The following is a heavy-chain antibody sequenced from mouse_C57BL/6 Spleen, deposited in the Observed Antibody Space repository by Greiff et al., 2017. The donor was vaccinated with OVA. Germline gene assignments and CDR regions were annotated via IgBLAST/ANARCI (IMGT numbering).Heavy chain of an antibody. J-gene: IGHJ2*01. Sequence: EVQLVESEGGLVQPGRSMKLSCTASGFTFSDYYMAWVRQVPEKGLEWVANLNYDGSSTYYQDSLQSSFIISRDNAKNILYMQMSSLTSDDAATYYCSRADYDGYYFDYWGQGTTLTVSS. CDR1: GFTFSDYY. CDR2: LNYDGSST. V-gene: IGHV5-16*01. CDR3: SRADYDGYYFDY. D-gene: IGHD2-3*01.